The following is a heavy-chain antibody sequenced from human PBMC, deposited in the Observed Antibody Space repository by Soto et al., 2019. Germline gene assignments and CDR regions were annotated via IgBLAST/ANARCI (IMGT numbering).Heavy chain of an antibody. J-gene: IGHJ4*02. V-gene: IGHV3-66*01. D-gene: IGHD4-17*01. CDR3: ARRAPTYAFLDY. Sequence: EVQLMESGGGLVQPGGSLRLSCAASGFTVSTNYMNWVRQAPGKGLEWVSVIFSDGNTYYADSVKGRFTISRDNSKNRVYFEMNGLRAEVTAVYFGARRAPTYAFLDYWGQGTLVTVSP. CDR1: GFTVSTNY. CDR2: IFSDGNT.